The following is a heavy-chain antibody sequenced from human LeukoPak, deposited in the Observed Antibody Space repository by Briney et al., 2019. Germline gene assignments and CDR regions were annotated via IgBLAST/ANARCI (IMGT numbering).Heavy chain of an antibody. J-gene: IGHJ4*02. D-gene: IGHD6-13*01. CDR1: GGTFSSYA. CDR3: AKETGIAAAGFLDY. Sequence: SVKVSCKASGGTFSSYAISWVRQAPGQGLEWMGGIIPIFGTANYAQKFQGRVTITADESTSTAYMELSSLRSEDTAVHYCAKETGIAAAGFLDYWGQGTLVTVSS. V-gene: IGHV1-69*13. CDR2: IIPIFGTA.